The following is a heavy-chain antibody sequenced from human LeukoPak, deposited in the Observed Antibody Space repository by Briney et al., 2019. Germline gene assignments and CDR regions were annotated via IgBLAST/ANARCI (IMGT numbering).Heavy chain of an antibody. Sequence: GGSLRLSCAASGFTFSSYGMHWVRQAPGKGLEWVAVISYDGSNKYYADSVKGRFTISRDNSKNTLYLQMNSLRAEGTAVYYCALMLIAVAGTGDDAFDIWGQGTMVTVSS. CDR2: ISYDGSNK. V-gene: IGHV3-30*03. CDR1: GFTFSSYG. J-gene: IGHJ3*02. CDR3: ALMLIAVAGTGDDAFDI. D-gene: IGHD6-19*01.